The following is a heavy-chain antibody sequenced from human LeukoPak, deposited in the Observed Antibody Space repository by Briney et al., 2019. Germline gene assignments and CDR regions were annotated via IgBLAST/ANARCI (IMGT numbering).Heavy chain of an antibody. CDR2: IIPIFGTA. CDR3: ARGATVTSRTLLFDY. J-gene: IGHJ4*02. Sequence: SVKVSCKASGGTFSSYAISWVRQAPGQGLEWMGGIIPIFGTANYAQKFQGRVTITADESTSTAYMELSSLRSEDTAVYYCARGATVTSRTLLFDYWGQGTLVTVSS. V-gene: IGHV1-69*13. CDR1: GGTFSSYA. D-gene: IGHD4-11*01.